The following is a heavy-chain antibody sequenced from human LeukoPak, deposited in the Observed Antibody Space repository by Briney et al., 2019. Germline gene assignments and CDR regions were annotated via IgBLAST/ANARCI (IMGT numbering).Heavy chain of an antibody. J-gene: IGHJ5*02. CDR2: IYPGDSDT. CDR1: GYSFTSYW. CDR3: ARRGVTGGSGSYYNWFDP. D-gene: IGHD3-10*01. V-gene: IGHV5-51*01. Sequence: GESLKISCKGSGYSFTSYWIGWVRQMPGKGLEWMGIIYPGDSDTRYSPSFQGQVTISADKSISTAYLQWSSLKASDTAMYYCARRGVTGGSGSYYNWFDPWGQGTLVTVSS.